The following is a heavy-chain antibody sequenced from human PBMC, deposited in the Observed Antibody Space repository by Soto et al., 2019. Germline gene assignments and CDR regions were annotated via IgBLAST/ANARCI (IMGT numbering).Heavy chain of an antibody. V-gene: IGHV3-23*01. Sequence: EVQLLESGGGLVQPGGSLRLSCAASGFTFSSNAMSWVRQAPGKGLEWVSAISGSGISTYYADSVKGRFTISRDNSKNTLYLQMNSLRAEDTAVYYCAKEGGYSSGWARVDYWGQGTLVTVSS. J-gene: IGHJ4*02. CDR3: AKEGGYSSGWARVDY. D-gene: IGHD6-19*01. CDR1: GFTFSSNA. CDR2: ISGSGIST.